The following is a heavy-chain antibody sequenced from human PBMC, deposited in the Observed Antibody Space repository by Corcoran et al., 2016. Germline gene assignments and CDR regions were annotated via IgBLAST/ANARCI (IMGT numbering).Heavy chain of an antibody. J-gene: IGHJ3*02. D-gene: IGHD6-13*01. CDR1: GFDFDKYG. V-gene: IGHV3-33*01. CDR2: IWADGTNK. Sequence: QVQLVESGGGVVQSGRSLRLSCAASGFDFDKYGMHWVRQAPGKGLEWVAFIWADGTNKYYGDSVKGRFAISRDNSKNINYLQMDSLRAEDTAVYYCVGDPPGSWYAFHIWGQGTMVTVAS. CDR3: VGDPPGSWYAFHI.